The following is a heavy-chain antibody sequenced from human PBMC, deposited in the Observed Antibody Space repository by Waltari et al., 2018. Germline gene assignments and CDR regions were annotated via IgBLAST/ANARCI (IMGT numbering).Heavy chain of an antibody. CDR1: GYSLTSGDD. D-gene: IGHD5-12*01. V-gene: IGHV4-38-2*01. CDR3: ARTQGGYSGYFDY. J-gene: IGHJ4*02. CDR2: IYHSGST. Sequence: QVQLRESGPGLVKPSETVSPTCAVSGYSLTSGDDWGWIRQPPGKGLEWIGSIYHSGSTYYNPSLKSRVTISVDTSKNQFSLKLSSVTAADTAVYYCARTQGGYSGYFDYWGQGTLVTVSS.